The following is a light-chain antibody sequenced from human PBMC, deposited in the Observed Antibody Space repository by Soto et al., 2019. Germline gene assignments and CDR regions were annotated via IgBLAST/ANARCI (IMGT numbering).Light chain of an antibody. Sequence: QSVLTQPSSASGTPGQRVTISCSGSRSNIGSKTVNWYQQVPGTTPKLLIFSNDQRPSGVPDRFSGSRSGTSASLAISGLQSEDEADYYCAAWDDSLNGVAFGGGTKLTVL. CDR1: RSNIGSKT. CDR3: AAWDDSLNGVA. CDR2: SND. J-gene: IGLJ2*01. V-gene: IGLV1-44*01.